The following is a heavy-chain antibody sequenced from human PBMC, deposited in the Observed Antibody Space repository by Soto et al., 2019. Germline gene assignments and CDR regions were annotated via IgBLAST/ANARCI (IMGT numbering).Heavy chain of an antibody. J-gene: IGHJ6*02. CDR2: IIPIFGTA. D-gene: IGHD2-2*01. CDR1: GGTFSSYA. CDR3: ARGGVVVPAADYYYGMDV. V-gene: IGHV1-69*06. Sequence: QVQLVQSGAEVKKPGSSVKVSCKASGGTFSSYAISWVRQAPGQGLEWMGGIIPIFGTANYAQKFQGRVTITADKSTSTAYMDLSSLRSEDTAVYYCARGGVVVPAADYYYGMDVWGQGTTVTVSS.